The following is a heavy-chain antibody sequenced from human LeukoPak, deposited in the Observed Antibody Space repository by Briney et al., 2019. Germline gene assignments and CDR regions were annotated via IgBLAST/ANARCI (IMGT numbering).Heavy chain of an antibody. J-gene: IGHJ4*02. CDR2: ISWNSGSI. CDR1: GFTFDDYA. Sequence: PGRSLRLSCAASGFTFDDYAMHWVRQAPGKGLEWVSGISWNSGSIGYADSVKGRLTISRDNAKNSLYLQMNSLRAEDMALHYCAKSGSSWYYFDYWGQGTLVTVSS. D-gene: IGHD6-13*01. V-gene: IGHV3-9*03. CDR3: AKSGSSWYYFDY.